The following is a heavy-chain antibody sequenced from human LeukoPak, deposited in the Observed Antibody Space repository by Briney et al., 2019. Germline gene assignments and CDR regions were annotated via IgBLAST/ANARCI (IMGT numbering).Heavy chain of an antibody. D-gene: IGHD6-19*01. J-gene: IGHJ4*02. CDR3: ATGYSSGWYGRLDY. Sequence: WGSLRLSCAASGFTFSSYGMHWVRQAPGKGLEWVAFIRYDGGSTYYADSVKGRFTLSRDNSKNTMYLQMNNLRAENTAVYYCATGYSSGWYGRLDYWGQGTLVTVSS. V-gene: IGHV3-30*02. CDR1: GFTFSSYG. CDR2: IRYDGGST.